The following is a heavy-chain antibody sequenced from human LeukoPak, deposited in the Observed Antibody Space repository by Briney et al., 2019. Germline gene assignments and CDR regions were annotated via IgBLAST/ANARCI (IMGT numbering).Heavy chain of an antibody. J-gene: IGHJ5*02. CDR1: GYTFTSYA. CDR3: ARGREITMVRGVINNWFDP. D-gene: IGHD3-10*01. Sequence: ASVKVSCKASGYTFTSYAMHWVRQAPGQRLEWMGRINAGNGNTKYSQKFQGRVTITRDTSASTAYMEPSSLRSEDTAVYYCARGREITMVRGVINNWFDPWGQGTLVTVSS. CDR2: INAGNGNT. V-gene: IGHV1-3*01.